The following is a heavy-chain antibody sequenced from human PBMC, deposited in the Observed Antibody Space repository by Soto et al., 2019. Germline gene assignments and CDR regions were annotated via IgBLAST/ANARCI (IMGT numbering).Heavy chain of an antibody. J-gene: IGHJ4*02. Sequence: GGSLRLSCAASGFTFSSYAMSWVRQAPGKGLEWVSAISGSGGSTYYADSVKGRFTISRDNSKNTLYLQMNSLRAEDTAVYNCAKGGGIAVAGRGNWGQGTLVTVSS. CDR1: GFTFSSYA. CDR3: AKGGGIAVAGRGN. CDR2: ISGSGGST. D-gene: IGHD6-19*01. V-gene: IGHV3-23*01.